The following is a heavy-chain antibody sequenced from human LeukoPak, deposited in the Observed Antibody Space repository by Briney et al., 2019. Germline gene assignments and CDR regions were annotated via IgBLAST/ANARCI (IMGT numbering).Heavy chain of an antibody. CDR3: AKGNAGHCTGTTCYPFDY. CDR1: GFTFSTSA. D-gene: IGHD2-2*01. J-gene: IGHJ4*02. CDR2: ISGSGPGT. V-gene: IGHV3-23*01. Sequence: GGSLRLSRVASGFTFSTSAMSYGREGPGEGRGWVSAISGSGPGTYYADSVKGRFTLSRDNSRNTLHLQMNSLRVEDTAIYYCAKGNAGHCTGTTCYPFDYWGQGTLVTVSS.